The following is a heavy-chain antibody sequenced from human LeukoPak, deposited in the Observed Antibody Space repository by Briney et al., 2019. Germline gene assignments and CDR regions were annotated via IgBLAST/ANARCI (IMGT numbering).Heavy chain of an antibody. CDR3: ARGGPQEDVTDIVVVPAADXAFDI. CDR1: GGSISSYY. Sequence: SLTCTVSGGSISSYYWSWIRQXPGKGLEWIXXIYYSGSTNYNPSLKSRVTISVDTSKNQFSLKLSSVTAADTAVYYCARGGPQEDVTDIVVVPAADXAFDIWGQGTMVTVSS. D-gene: IGHD2-2*01. J-gene: IGHJ3*02. V-gene: IGHV4-59*01. CDR2: IYYSGST.